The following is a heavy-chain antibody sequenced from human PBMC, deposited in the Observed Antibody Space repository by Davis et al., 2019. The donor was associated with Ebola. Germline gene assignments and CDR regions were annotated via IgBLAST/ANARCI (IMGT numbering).Heavy chain of an antibody. CDR2: INHSGST. CDR3: ARSLVKYGSGTYPRY. CDR1: GGSFSGYY. Sequence: SETLSLTCAVYGGSFSGYYWSWIRQPPGKGLEWIGEINHSGSTNYNPSLKSRVTISVDTSKNEMFLNLTSVTAADTAVYYCARSLVKYGSGTYPRYWGQGILVTVSS. J-gene: IGHJ4*02. V-gene: IGHV4-34*01. D-gene: IGHD3-10*01.